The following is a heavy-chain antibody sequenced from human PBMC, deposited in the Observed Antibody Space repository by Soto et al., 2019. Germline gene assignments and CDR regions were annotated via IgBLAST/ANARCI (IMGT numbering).Heavy chain of an antibody. CDR2: ISGSGTGT. CDR1: GFTFSSYA. J-gene: IGHJ5*02. Sequence: GSLRLSCAASGFTFSSYAMSWVRQAPGKGLEWVSAISGSGTGTYYADSVKGRFTIARDNFKNTLYLQMNSLRAEDTAVYYCAKDGAGQWLVLRWFDPWGQGTLVTVSS. D-gene: IGHD6-19*01. V-gene: IGHV3-23*01. CDR3: AKDGAGQWLVLRWFDP.